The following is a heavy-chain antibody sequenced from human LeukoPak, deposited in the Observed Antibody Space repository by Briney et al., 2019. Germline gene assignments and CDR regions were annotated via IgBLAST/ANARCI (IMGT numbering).Heavy chain of an antibody. CDR1: GDSIRSGTYS. CDR3: ARHAGGIAASGTRPFDY. V-gene: IGHV4-39*01. CDR2: IPYTGST. D-gene: IGHD6-13*01. J-gene: IGHJ4*02. Sequence: PSETLSLTCSVSGDSIRSGTYSWGWIRQPPGKGLEWIGSIPYTGSTYYNPSLKSRVTISVDTSKNQFPLKMSSVTAADTAVYYCARHAGGIAASGTRPFDYWGQGTLVTVSS.